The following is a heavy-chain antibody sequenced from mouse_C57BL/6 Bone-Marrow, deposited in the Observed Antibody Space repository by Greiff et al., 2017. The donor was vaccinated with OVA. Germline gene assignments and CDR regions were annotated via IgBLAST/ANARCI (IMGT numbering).Heavy chain of an antibody. Sequence: VQLQQPGAELVKPGASVKMSCKASGYTFTSYWITWVKQRPGQGLEWIGDIYPGSGSTNYNEKFKSKATLTVDTSSSTAYMQLSSLTSEDSAVYYGASATTSRGYAMDDWGQGTSVTVSS. CDR3: ASATTSRGYAMDD. CDR1: GYTFTSYW. J-gene: IGHJ4*01. D-gene: IGHD1-1*01. CDR2: IYPGSGST. V-gene: IGHV1-55*01.